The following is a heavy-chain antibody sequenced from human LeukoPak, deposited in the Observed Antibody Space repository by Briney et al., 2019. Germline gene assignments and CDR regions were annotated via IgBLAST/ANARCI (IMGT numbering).Heavy chain of an antibody. V-gene: IGHV3-53*01. J-gene: IGHJ4*02. CDR2: IYSGGST. CDR1: GFTVSSNY. D-gene: IGHD5-18*01. CDR3: ARDGGYSYGHSFDY. Sequence: RGSLRLSCAASGFTVSSNYMSWVRQAPGKGLEWVSVIYSGGSTYYADSVKGRFTISRDNSKNTLYLQMNSLRAEDTAVYYCARDGGYSYGHSFDYWGQGTLVTVSS.